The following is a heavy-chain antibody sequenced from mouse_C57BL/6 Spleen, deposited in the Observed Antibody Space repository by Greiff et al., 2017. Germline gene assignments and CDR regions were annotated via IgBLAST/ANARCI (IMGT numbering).Heavy chain of an antibody. Sequence: QVQLQQPGAELVRPGSSVKLSCKASGYTFTSYWMHWVKQRPIQGLEWIGNIDPSDSETHYNQKFKDKATLTVDKSSSTAYMQLSSLTSEDSAVYYCARDGNYVPYFDYWGQGTTLTVSS. CDR1: GYTFTSYW. CDR2: IDPSDSET. D-gene: IGHD2-1*01. V-gene: IGHV1-52*01. CDR3: ARDGNYVPYFDY. J-gene: IGHJ2*01.